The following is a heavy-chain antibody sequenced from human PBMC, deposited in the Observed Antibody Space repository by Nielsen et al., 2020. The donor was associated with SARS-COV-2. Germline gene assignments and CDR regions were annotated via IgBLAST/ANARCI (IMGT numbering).Heavy chain of an antibody. CDR1: GFTISSHG. D-gene: IGHD2-15*01. V-gene: IGHV3-21*01. CDR2: ISGDSNYI. Sequence: GESLKISCAASGFTISSHGMNWVRQAPGKGLEWVASISGDSNYIFYSELVKGRFTMSRDNGKSSLYLQMNTLRSEDTALYYCTRGFYSQSDCWGQGTLVTVSS. J-gene: IGHJ4*02. CDR3: TRGFYSQSDC.